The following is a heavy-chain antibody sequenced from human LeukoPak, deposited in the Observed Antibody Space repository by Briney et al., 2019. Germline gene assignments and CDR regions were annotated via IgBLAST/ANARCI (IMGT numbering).Heavy chain of an antibody. J-gene: IGHJ5*02. CDR2: ISPSGST. V-gene: IGHV4-4*07. CDR1: GGSLSDYY. CDR3: ATVTDPRYNYYGP. D-gene: IGHD2-21*02. Sequence: PSEGPSVTCMVSGGSLSDYYWCWMRPPVRKGLEWSGRISPSGSTNYNPSLRSRVTMSVNTSKNQFSLRLTYLTAADTAVYYCATVTDPRYNYYGPWGQGTLVTVSS.